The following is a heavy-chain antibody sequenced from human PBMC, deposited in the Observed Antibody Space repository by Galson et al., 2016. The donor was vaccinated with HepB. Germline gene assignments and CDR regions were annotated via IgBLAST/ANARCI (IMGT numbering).Heavy chain of an antibody. V-gene: IGHV3-13*01. CDR2: IGTKADT. CDR1: GFNFGWSD. D-gene: IGHD2-8*02. J-gene: IGHJ2*01. Sequence: SLRLSCAASGFNFGWSDMHWVCQTTAKGLEWVAAIGTKADTFYPDFAKGRFIISRDNAKSSLYLQLNSLRAGDTAVYFCVRGRMAFVLGYQFRYFDFWGRGTPVIVSS. CDR3: VRGRMAFVLGYQFRYFDF.